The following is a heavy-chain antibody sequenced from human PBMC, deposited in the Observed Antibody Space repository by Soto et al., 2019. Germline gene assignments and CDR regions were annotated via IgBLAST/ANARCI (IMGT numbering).Heavy chain of an antibody. CDR3: ARGGGYCTPTSCAIDS. D-gene: IGHD2-8*01. CDR1: RFSFSSYE. CDR2: VSLTGDRT. V-gene: IGHV3-23*01. J-gene: IGHJ4*02. Sequence: VSLRLSCVASRFSFSSYEMSWVRQAAGKGLEWVSRVSLTGDRTNYAGSVKGRFTVSRDNFKNTLYLEMDSLRPEDTAIYYCARGGGYCTPTSCAIDSWGRGTPVTVSS.